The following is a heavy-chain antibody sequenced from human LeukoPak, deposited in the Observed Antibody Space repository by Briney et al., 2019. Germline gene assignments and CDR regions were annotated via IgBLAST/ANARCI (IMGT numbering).Heavy chain of an antibody. CDR1: GFTFSSYG. V-gene: IGHV3-30*18. CDR3: AKAMEQGAALDY. Sequence: GGSLRLSCAASGFTFSSYGMHWVRQAPGKGLEWVAVISYDGSNKYYADSVKGRFTISRDNSKNTLYLQMNSLRAEDTAVYYCAKAMEQGAALDYWGQGTLVTVSS. CDR2: ISYDGSNK. D-gene: IGHD1-26*01. J-gene: IGHJ4*02.